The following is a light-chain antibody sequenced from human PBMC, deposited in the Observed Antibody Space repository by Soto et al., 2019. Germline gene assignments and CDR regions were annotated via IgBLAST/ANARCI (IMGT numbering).Light chain of an antibody. Sequence: DIQMTQSPSTLSASVGDRVTITCRASQSISSRLAWYQQKPGKAPKLLIYKASSLESGVQSRFSGSGSGTEFTLTISSLQPDDFATYYCQQYNSYPSTFGQGTRLEIK. CDR3: QQYNSYPST. V-gene: IGKV1-5*03. J-gene: IGKJ5*01. CDR1: QSISSR. CDR2: KAS.